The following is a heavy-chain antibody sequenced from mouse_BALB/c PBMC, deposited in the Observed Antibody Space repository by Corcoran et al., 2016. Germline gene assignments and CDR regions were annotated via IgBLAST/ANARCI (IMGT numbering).Heavy chain of an antibody. V-gene: IGHV14-3*02. D-gene: IGHD1-1*01. J-gene: IGHJ1*01. CDR3: AYGDWYFDV. CDR1: GFNINDTY. CDR2: IDPANGNT. Sequence: EVQLQQSGAELVKPGASVKLSCTASGFNINDTYLHWVKQRPEQGLAWMGRIDPANGNTNYDPKFQGKATITADTSSNTAYLQLSSLTSEDTAVYYGAYGDWYFDVWGAGTTVTVSS.